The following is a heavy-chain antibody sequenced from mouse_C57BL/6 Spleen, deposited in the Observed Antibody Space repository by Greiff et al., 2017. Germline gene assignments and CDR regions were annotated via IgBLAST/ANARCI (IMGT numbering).Heavy chain of an antibody. CDR1: GYTFTSYW. D-gene: IGHD1-1*01. V-gene: IGHV1-74*01. J-gene: IGHJ3*01. Sequence: VQLQQPGAELVKPGASVKVSCKASGYTFTSYWMHWVKQRPGQGLEWIGRLHPSDSDTNYNQKFKGKATLTVDKSSSTAYMQLSSLTSEDSAVYYCAIDYGSRGAWFAYWGQGTLVTVSA. CDR3: AIDYGSRGAWFAY. CDR2: LHPSDSDT.